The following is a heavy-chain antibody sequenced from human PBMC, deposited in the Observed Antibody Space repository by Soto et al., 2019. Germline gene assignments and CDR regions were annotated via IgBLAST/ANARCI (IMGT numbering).Heavy chain of an antibody. V-gene: IGHV3-11*05. CDR3: VRDIQLGFDY. CDR1: GFSFSDYH. CDR2: ISGSSTFT. Sequence: QVQLVESGGGLVKPGGSLRLSCAASGFSFSDYHMSWIRQAPGKGLEWISYISGSSTFTKYADSVKGRFTISRDNAKNSVYLQMNTLRAEDTAVYYCVRDIQLGFDYWGQGTVVTVSS. J-gene: IGHJ4*02. D-gene: IGHD2-21*01.